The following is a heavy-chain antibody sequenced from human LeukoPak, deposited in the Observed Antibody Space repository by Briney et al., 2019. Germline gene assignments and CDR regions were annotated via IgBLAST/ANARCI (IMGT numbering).Heavy chain of an antibody. CDR3: ARGHSGSYPSFDY. CDR1: GFTFSSYN. V-gene: IGHV3-48*01. J-gene: IGHJ4*02. Sequence: GGSLRLSCAASGFTFSSYNMNWVRQAPGKGLEWVSYISSSSSTIYYADSVKGRFTISRDNAKNSLYLQMNSLRAEDTAVYYCARGHSGSYPSFDYWGQGTLVTVSS. CDR2: ISSSSSTI. D-gene: IGHD1-26*01.